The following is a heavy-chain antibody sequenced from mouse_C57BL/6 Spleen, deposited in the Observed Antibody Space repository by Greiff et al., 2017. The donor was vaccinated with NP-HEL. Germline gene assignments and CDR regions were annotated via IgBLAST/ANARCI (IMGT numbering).Heavy chain of an antibody. D-gene: IGHD1-1*01. CDR1: VYTFTSYW. CDR2: IDPSDSYT. CDR3: ATPSYYGSSGYFDY. Sequence: VQLQQPGAELVMPGASVKLSCKASVYTFTSYWMHWVKPRPGQGLEWIGEIDPSDSYTNYNQQLQVHSTLTVDKAASTAYMQLSSLPSEDSAVYYGATPSYYGSSGYFDYWGQGTPLTVSS. V-gene: IGHV1-69*01. J-gene: IGHJ2*01.